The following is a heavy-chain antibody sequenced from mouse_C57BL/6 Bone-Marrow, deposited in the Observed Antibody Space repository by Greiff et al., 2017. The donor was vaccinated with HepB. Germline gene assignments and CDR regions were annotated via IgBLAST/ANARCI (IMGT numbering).Heavy chain of an antibody. Sequence: QVQLQQSGAELARPGASVKLSCKASGYTFTSYGISWVKQRTGQGLEWIGEIYPRSGNTYYNEKFKGKATLTADKSSSTAYMELRSLTSEDSAVYFCAIDYYGSSYWFAYWGQGTLVTVSA. D-gene: IGHD1-1*01. V-gene: IGHV1-81*01. J-gene: IGHJ3*01. CDR1: GYTFTSYG. CDR3: AIDYYGSSYWFAY. CDR2: IYPRSGNT.